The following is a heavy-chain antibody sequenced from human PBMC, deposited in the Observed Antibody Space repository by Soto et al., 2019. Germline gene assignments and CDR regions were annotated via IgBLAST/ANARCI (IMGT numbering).Heavy chain of an antibody. CDR2: IYSSEST. CDR3: ARGQRFSDWFDP. V-gene: IGHV4-4*07. CDR1: CFAINSHY. Sequence: ATLFLTSTVPCFAINSHYWTCIRQPAGNGLEWIGRIYSSESTKYNPSLQSRVTMSLDTSKNQFSLRLTSVTAADTAVYYCARGQRFSDWFDPWGQGTLVTVS. D-gene: IGHD3-3*01. J-gene: IGHJ5*02.